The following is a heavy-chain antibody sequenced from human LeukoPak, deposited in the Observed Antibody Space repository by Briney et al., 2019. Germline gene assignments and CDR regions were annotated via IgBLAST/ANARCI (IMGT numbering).Heavy chain of an antibody. D-gene: IGHD2-15*01. CDR3: ARSRVVVVVAARTSSFDY. V-gene: IGHV4-34*01. J-gene: IGHJ4*02. CDR2: INHSGST. CDR1: GGSFSGYY. Sequence: SETLSLTCAVYGGSFSGYYWSWIRKPPGKGLEWIGEINHSGSTNYNLSLKSRVTISVDTSKNQFSLKLSSVTAADTAVYYCARSRVVVVVAARTSSFDYWGQGTLVTVSS.